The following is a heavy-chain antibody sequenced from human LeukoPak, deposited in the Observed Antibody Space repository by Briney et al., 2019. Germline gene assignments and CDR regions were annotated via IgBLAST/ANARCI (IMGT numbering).Heavy chain of an antibody. CDR2: INPDESEK. D-gene: IGHD6-19*01. CDR1: GFTLSNYW. CDR3: ARFRTVAGNPLDY. J-gene: IGHJ4*02. V-gene: IGHV3-7*03. Sequence: GGSLRLSCAASGFTLSNYWMSWVRQAPGRGLEWVANINPDESEKYYEDSVKGRFTISRDNADNSLYLHMNTLRAEDTAVYYCARFRTVAGNPLDYWGQGTLVTASS.